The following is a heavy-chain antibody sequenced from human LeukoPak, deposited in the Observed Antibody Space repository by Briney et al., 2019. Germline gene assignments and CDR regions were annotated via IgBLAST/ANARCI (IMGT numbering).Heavy chain of an antibody. V-gene: IGHV4-39*01. CDR2: IYYTGST. J-gene: IGHJ1*01. CDR1: DGSISSSSYY. Sequence: SETLSLTCTVSDGSISSSSYYWGWIRQPPGKGLEWIRSIYYTGSTYYNPSLKSRVTISVDTSKNQFYLKLSSVTAADTAVYYCARRGYYDGYFQHWGQGTLVTVSS. CDR3: ARRGYYDGYFQH. D-gene: IGHD3-22*01.